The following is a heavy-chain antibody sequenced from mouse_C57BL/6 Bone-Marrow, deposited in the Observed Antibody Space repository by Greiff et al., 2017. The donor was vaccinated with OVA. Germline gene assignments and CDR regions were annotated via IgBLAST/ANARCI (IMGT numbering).Heavy chain of an antibody. CDR3: ARRGNYVWLAY. Sequence: QVQLQQSGPGLVQPSPSLSITCTVSGFSLTSYGVHWVRQSPGKGLEWLGVIWSGGSTDYNAAFISRLSISKDNSKSQVFFKMNSLQADDTAIYYCARRGNYVWLAYWGQGTLVTVSA. CDR1: GFSLTSYG. J-gene: IGHJ3*01. D-gene: IGHD2-1*01. CDR2: IWSGGST. V-gene: IGHV2-2*01.